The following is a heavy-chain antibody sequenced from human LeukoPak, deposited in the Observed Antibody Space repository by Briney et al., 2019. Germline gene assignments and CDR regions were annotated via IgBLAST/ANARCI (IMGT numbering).Heavy chain of an antibody. J-gene: IGHJ6*03. CDR3: ARDRGVDYCSGGSCSHYYDYMDV. D-gene: IGHD2-15*01. V-gene: IGHV1-2*02. CDR2: INANSGGT. CDR1: GYTFTGYY. Sequence: ASVTVSCKASGYTFTGYYMQWVRQAPGRGLEWMGWINANSGGTNYAQNFQGRVTMTRDTSISTAYMELSRLSSDDTAVYYCARDRGVDYCSGGSCSHYYDYMDVWGKGTTVTISS.